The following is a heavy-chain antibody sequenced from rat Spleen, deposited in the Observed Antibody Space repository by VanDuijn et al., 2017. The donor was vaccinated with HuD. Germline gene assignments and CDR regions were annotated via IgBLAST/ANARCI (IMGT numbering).Heavy chain of an antibody. V-gene: IGHV6-6*01. CDR1: GFTFSTAW. J-gene: IGHJ4*01. Sequence: EVQVLESGGGLVQPGNSLKLSCATSGFTFSTAWMYWYRQFPEKRLEWVARIKAKSNNYATDYTESVKGRFTISRDDSKSSIYLQMNNLKEEDTAIYYCAPYYYSSGYVMDAWGQGASVTVSS. D-gene: IGHD1-2*01. CDR3: APYYYSSGYVMDA. CDR2: IKAKSNNYAT.